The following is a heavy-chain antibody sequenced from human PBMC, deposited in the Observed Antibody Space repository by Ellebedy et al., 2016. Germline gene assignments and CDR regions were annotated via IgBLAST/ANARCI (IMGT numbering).Heavy chain of an antibody. J-gene: IGHJ4*02. Sequence: GGSLRLSCVASGFTFSDYAMTWVRQAPGKGLEWVSTITSRDTSTYYADSSTGRFTISRDHSTNTLFLQMNSLRAGDTAVYYCAKAGYYAPFDYWGQGTLVTVSS. CDR2: ITSRDTST. CDR1: GFTFSDYA. CDR3: AKAGYYAPFDY. D-gene: IGHD2-2*01. V-gene: IGHV3-23*01.